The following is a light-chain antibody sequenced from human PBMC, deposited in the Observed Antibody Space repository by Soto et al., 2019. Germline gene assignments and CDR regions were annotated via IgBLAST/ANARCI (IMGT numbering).Light chain of an antibody. CDR2: GAS. V-gene: IGKV3-20*01. J-gene: IGKJ4*01. Sequence: EIVLTQSPGTLSLSPGERATLSCRASQSVTANYLAWYQQRRGQAPRLLIQGASSRPTGIPDRFSGSGSGRDFTLTISSLDPEDFAVYYCQQYASTPLTLGGGTRVDI. CDR1: QSVTANY. CDR3: QQYASTPLT.